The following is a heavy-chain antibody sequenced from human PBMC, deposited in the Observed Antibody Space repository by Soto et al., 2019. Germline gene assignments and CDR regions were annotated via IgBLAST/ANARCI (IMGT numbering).Heavy chain of an antibody. CDR2: ISHSGIT. CDR1: GDPISRSHW. J-gene: IGHJ4*02. CDR3: ARVRYDRSGFDH. V-gene: IGHV4-4*02. Sequence: QVQLQESGPGLVRPSGALSVTCAVSGDPISRSHWWSWVRQSPGKGLEWIGEISHSGITNYNPSLKSRVTISGDKSKNQLSLKLTSVTAADTAVYYCARVRYDRSGFDHWGQGTLVSVSS. D-gene: IGHD3-22*01.